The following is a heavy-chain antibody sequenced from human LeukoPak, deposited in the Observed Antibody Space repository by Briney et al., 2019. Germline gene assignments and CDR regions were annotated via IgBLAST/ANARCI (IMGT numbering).Heavy chain of an antibody. CDR2: IIPIFGAA. V-gene: IGHV1-69*06. D-gene: IGHD2-15*01. CDR1: GGAFISYA. CDR3: ASTCSGGSCYHNWFDP. Sequence: SVKVSCKASGGAFISYAISWVRQAPGQGLEWMGGIIPIFGAANYAQKFQGRVTITADKSTSTAYMELSSLRSEDTAVYYCASTCSGGSCYHNWFDPWGEGTLVTVSS. J-gene: IGHJ5*02.